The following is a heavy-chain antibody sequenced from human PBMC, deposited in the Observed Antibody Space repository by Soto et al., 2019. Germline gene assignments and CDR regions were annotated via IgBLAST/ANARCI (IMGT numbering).Heavy chain of an antibody. CDR3: ARDLESPAVAGLAWFDP. D-gene: IGHD6-19*01. J-gene: IGHJ5*02. CDR1: GYTFTSYG. Sequence: QVPLVQSGAEVKKPGASVKVSCKASGYTFTSYGISWVRQAPGQGLEWMGWISAYNGNTNYAQKLQGRVTMTTDTSTSTAYMELRSLRSDDTAVYYCARDLESPAVAGLAWFDPWGQGTLVTVSS. V-gene: IGHV1-18*04. CDR2: ISAYNGNT.